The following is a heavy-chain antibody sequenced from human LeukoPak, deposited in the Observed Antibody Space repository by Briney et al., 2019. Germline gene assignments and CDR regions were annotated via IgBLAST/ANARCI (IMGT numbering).Heavy chain of an antibody. J-gene: IGHJ3*02. CDR3: ARDAAAVAADAFDI. Sequence: PSVSLSCTASGYTFTSYAMNWVRQAPGQGLEGMGWINTNTGNPTYAQGFTGRFVFSLDTSVSTAYLQISSLKAEDTAVYYCARDAAAVAADAFDIWGQGTMVTVSS. CDR1: GYTFTSYA. V-gene: IGHV7-4-1*02. D-gene: IGHD6-13*01. CDR2: INTNTGNP.